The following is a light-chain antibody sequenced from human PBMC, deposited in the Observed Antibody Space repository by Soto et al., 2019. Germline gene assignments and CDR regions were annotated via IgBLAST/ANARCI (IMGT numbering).Light chain of an antibody. V-gene: IGLV2-14*01. J-gene: IGLJ1*01. CDR3: SSFTTNNSPHV. CDR2: EVS. CDR1: SSDVGGYNY. Sequence: QSALTQPASVSGSPGQSITISCTGTSSDVGGYNYVSWYQQHPGKAPKLIIYEVSNRPSGVSSRFSGSKSGNTASLLISGLQAEAEADYYCSSFTTNNSPHVFGAGTKVTVL.